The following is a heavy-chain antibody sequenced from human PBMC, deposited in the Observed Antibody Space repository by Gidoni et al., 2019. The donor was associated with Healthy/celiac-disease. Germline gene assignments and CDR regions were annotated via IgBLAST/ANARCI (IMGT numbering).Heavy chain of an antibody. CDR3: ARDGVYSSSWGDY. CDR1: GFTFSSYG. D-gene: IGHD6-13*01. V-gene: IGHV3-33*01. CDR2: IWYDGSNK. Sequence: QVQLVESGGGVVQPGRSLRLSCAASGFTFSSYGMHWVRQAPGKGLEGVAVIWYDGSNKYYADSVKVRFTISRDNSKNTLYLQMNSLRAEDTAVYYCARDGVYSSSWGDYWGQGTLVTVSS. J-gene: IGHJ4*02.